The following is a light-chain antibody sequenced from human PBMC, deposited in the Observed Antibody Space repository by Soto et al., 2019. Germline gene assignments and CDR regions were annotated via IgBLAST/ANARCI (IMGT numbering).Light chain of an antibody. CDR1: RSVSSY. Sequence: EIVLTQSPATLSSFPGDRVTLSCRASRSVSSYLAWYQQKPGQAPRLLIYGASSRATGIPARFSGSGSGTEFTLTITSLQSEDFAVYYCQQYNSWPRTFGQGTKVDI. CDR2: GAS. V-gene: IGKV3-15*01. J-gene: IGKJ1*01. CDR3: QQYNSWPRT.